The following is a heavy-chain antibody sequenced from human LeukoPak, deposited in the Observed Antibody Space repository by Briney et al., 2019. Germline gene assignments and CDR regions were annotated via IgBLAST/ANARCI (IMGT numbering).Heavy chain of an antibody. J-gene: IGHJ4*02. CDR1: GGTFSSYA. V-gene: IGHV1-69*04. D-gene: IGHD1-1*01. CDR3: ARDSTGTSESDY. CDR2: IIPIFGIA. Sequence: SVKVSCKASGGTFSSYAISWVRQTPGQGLEWMGRIIPIFGIANYAQKFQDRVTITADKSTSTAYMELSSLRSEDTAVYYCARDSTGTSESDYWGQGTLVTVSS.